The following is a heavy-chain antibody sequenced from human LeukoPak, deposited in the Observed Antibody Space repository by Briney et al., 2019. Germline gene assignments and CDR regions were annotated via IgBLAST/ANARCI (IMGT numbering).Heavy chain of an antibody. CDR1: GASISSHY. V-gene: IGHV4-4*07. CDR3: ARGGLAARSVYYFDY. D-gene: IGHD3-3*02. J-gene: IGHJ4*02. Sequence: PSETLSLTCTVSGASISSHYCSWIRQPAGKGLEWIGRIYTSGSTNYNPTLKSRVTISVDTSKNQFSLKLSSVTAADTAVYYCARGGLAARSVYYFDYWGQGTLVTVSS. CDR2: IYTSGST.